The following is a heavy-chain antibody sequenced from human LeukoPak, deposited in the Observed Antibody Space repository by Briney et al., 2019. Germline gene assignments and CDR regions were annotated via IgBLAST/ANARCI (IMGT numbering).Heavy chain of an antibody. D-gene: IGHD1-26*01. Sequence: GGSLRLSCAASGFTLSRYWMSWVRQAPGKGLEWVANINQDGSEKNYVDSVEGRFTISRDNAKKSLYLQMNSLRAEDTAVYYCARGLVGATGSDAFDIWGQGTMVTVSS. CDR2: INQDGSEK. CDR3: ARGLVGATGSDAFDI. J-gene: IGHJ3*02. V-gene: IGHV3-7*02. CDR1: GFTLSRYW.